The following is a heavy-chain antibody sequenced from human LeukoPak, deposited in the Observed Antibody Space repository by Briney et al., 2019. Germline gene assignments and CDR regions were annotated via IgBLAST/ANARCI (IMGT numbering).Heavy chain of an antibody. Sequence: ASVTVSCKASGYTFTSYDINWVRQATGQGLEWMGWMNPNSGNTGYAQKFQGRVTITRNTSISTAYMELSSLRSEDTAVYYCARARPEKYNWFDPWGQGTLVTVSS. V-gene: IGHV1-8*03. CDR1: GYTFTSYD. CDR2: MNPNSGNT. D-gene: IGHD2-2*01. CDR3: ARARPEKYNWFDP. J-gene: IGHJ5*02.